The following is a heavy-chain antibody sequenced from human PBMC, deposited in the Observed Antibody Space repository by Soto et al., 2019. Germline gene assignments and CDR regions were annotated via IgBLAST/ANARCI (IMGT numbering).Heavy chain of an antibody. CDR1: GFSLTTSGVG. CDR3: AHRVLRTVFGLVTTTAIYFDF. CDR2: IYWDDDK. Sequence: QITLNESGPTPVNPRQTLTLTCTFSGFSLTTSGVGVGWIRQSPGKAPEWLALIYWDDDKRYSPSLKSRLTITKDTSKNQVVLTMDNLDPADTATYYCAHRVLRTVFGLVTTTAIYFDFWGQGTPVAVSS. J-gene: IGHJ4*02. V-gene: IGHV2-5*02. D-gene: IGHD3-3*01.